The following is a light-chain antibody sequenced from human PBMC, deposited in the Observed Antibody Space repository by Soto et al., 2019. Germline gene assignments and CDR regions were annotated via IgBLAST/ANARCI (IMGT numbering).Light chain of an antibody. CDR1: QIVSSSY. V-gene: IGKV3-20*01. Sequence: EIVLTQSPGTLSLSPGESATLSCRASQIVSSSYVAWYQQKPGQAPRLLTYDASRRASGTPDRVSGSGSGTDYTLTISRLEPEDFAVYYCQQYGTSPQTFGQGTKVDIK. J-gene: IGKJ1*01. CDR3: QQYGTSPQT. CDR2: DAS.